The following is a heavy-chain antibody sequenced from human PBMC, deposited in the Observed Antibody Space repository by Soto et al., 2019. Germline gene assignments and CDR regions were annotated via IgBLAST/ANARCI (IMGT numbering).Heavy chain of an antibody. CDR1: GGSISSYD. CDR2: IYYGGST. Sequence: SETLCLTCTVSGGSISSYDWSWIRQPPGKGLEWIGYIYYGGSTNYNPSLKSRVTISVDTSKNQFSLKLSSVTAADTAVYYCASAARAAAWLDPWGQGTLVTVSS. D-gene: IGHD6-13*01. CDR3: ASAARAAAWLDP. J-gene: IGHJ5*02. V-gene: IGHV4-59*01.